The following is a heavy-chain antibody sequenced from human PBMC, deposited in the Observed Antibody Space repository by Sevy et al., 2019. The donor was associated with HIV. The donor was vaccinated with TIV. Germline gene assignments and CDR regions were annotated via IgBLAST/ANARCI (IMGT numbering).Heavy chain of an antibody. V-gene: IGHV3-13*01. CDR2: IGTAGDT. Sequence: GGSLRLSCAASGFTFSSYDMHWVRQATGKGLEWVSAIGTAGDTYYPGSVKGGLTISRENAKNSLDLKMNSLRAGDTAVYYCARADLLVVSMGTIVPGAFDIWGQGTMVTVSS. J-gene: IGHJ3*02. CDR3: ARADLLVVSMGTIVPGAFDI. CDR1: GFTFSSYD. D-gene: IGHD2-8*02.